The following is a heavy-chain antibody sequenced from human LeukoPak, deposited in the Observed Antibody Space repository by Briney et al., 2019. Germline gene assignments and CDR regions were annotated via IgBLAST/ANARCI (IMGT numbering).Heavy chain of an antibody. CDR3: ASHVDTAMVRGGGVFDY. CDR2: INHSGST. V-gene: IGHV4-34*01. J-gene: IGHJ4*02. D-gene: IGHD5-18*01. CDR1: GGSFSGYY. Sequence: SETLSLTCAVYGGSFSGYYWSWIRQPPGKGQEWIGEINHSGSTNYNPSLKSRVTISVDTSKNQFSLKLSSVTAADTAVYYCASHVDTAMVRGGGVFDYWGQGTLVTVSS.